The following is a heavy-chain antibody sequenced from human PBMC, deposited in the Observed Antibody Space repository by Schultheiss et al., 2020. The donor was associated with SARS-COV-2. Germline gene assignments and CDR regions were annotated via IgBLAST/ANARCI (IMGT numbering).Heavy chain of an antibody. J-gene: IGHJ6*02. Sequence: GGSLRLSCAASGFTFSSYSMNWVRQAPGKGLEWVSYISSSGSTIYYADSVKGRFTISRDNAKNTLYLQMNSLRAEDTAVYYCARNTAMVTGPRSGMDVWGQGTTVTVSS. CDR1: GFTFSSYS. CDR3: ARNTAMVTGPRSGMDV. V-gene: IGHV3-48*04. CDR2: ISSSGSTI. D-gene: IGHD5-18*01.